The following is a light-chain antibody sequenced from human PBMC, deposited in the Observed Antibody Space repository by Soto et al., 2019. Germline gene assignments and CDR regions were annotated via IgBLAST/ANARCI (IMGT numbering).Light chain of an antibody. CDR3: IQGTRWPPT. V-gene: IGKV2-30*01. CDR1: QSLVYSDGIAY. J-gene: IGKJ1*01. CDR2: KAS. Sequence: DVVMTQSPLSLPVTLGQPASISCRSSQSLVYSDGIAYLSWFQQRPGQSPRRLIYKASNRDSGVPDRFSGSGSGTDFTLQINRVEAEDVGVYYCIQGTRWPPTFGRGTRVEIK.